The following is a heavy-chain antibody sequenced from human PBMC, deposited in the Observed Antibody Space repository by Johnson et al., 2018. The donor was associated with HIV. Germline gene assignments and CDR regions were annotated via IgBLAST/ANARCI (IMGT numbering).Heavy chain of an antibody. J-gene: IGHJ3*02. D-gene: IGHD3-3*01. CDR2: IYSGGST. CDR3: AKGFIRFLELLLSRGPDAFDI. Sequence: VQLVESGGDLVQPGGSLRLSCAASGITVSSNYMTWVRQAPGKGLEWVSVIYSGGSTYYADSMKGRFTISRDNSKNTLYLQMNSLRAEDTAVYYCAKGFIRFLELLLSRGPDAFDIWGQGTVVTVSS. V-gene: IGHV3-66*02. CDR1: GITVSSNY.